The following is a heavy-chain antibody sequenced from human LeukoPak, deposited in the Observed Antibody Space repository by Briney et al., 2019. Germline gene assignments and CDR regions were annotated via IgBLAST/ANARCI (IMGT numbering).Heavy chain of an antibody. V-gene: IGHV3-74*01. J-gene: IGHJ4*02. CDR1: GFSFSGHW. CDR3: ARGPNSNWSGLDF. Sequence: GGSLRLSSTASGFSFSGHWMHWARQLPGKGLVWVSRISPTGSTTSYADSVKGRFTVSRDNAKNTLYLQVNNLRAEDTAVYYCARGPNSNWSGLDFWGQGTLLTVSS. D-gene: IGHD6-6*01. CDR2: ISPTGSTT.